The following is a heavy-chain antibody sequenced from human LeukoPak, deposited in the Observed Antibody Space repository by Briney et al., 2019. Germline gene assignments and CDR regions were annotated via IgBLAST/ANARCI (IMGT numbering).Heavy chain of an antibody. V-gene: IGHV4-34*01. Sequence: ASETLSLTCAVYGGSFSGYYWSWIRQPPGKGLEWIGEINHSGSTNYNPSLKSRVTISVDTSKNQFSLKLSSVTAADTAVYYCASQTGSGLFILPGGQGTLVTVSS. J-gene: IGHJ4*02. D-gene: IGHD3/OR15-3a*01. CDR2: INHSGST. CDR3: ASQTGSGLFILP. CDR1: GGSFSGYY.